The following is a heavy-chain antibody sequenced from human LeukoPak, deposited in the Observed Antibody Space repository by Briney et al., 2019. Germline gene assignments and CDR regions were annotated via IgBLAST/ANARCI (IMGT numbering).Heavy chain of an antibody. CDR3: ARGGYYYGSGSYYNSGERFDP. J-gene: IGHJ5*02. CDR2: IYPGDSGT. Sequence: GESLKISCKGSGYSFTSYWIGWVRQMPGKGLEWMGIIYPGDSGTRYSPSFQGQVTISADKSISTAYLQWSSLKASDTAMYYCARGGYYYGSGSYYNSGERFDPWGQGTLVTVSS. CDR1: GYSFTSYW. V-gene: IGHV5-51*01. D-gene: IGHD3-10*01.